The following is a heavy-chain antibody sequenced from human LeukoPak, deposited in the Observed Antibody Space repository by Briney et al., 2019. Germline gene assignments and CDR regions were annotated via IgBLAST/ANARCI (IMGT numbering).Heavy chain of an antibody. D-gene: IGHD3-22*01. V-gene: IGHV4-61*02. CDR1: GGSINSGSYY. CDR3: ARELGDYYDSSGFWYFDL. CDR2: IYTTGST. J-gene: IGHJ2*01. Sequence: SEALSLTCTVSGGSINSGSYYWSWIRQPSGKGLEWIGRIYTTGSTNYNPSLKSRVTISVDTSKNQFSLKLSSVTAADTAVYYCARELGDYYDSSGFWYFDLWGRGTLVTVSS.